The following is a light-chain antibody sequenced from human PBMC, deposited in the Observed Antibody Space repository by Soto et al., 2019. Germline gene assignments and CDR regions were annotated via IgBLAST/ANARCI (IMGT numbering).Light chain of an antibody. CDR3: QQYGSLPRT. CDR2: GAS. CDR1: QSVSSSY. Sequence: EIVLTQSPGTLSLSPGERATLSCRASQSVSSSYLARYQQKPGQAPRLLTYGASSRATGIPDRFSGSGSGTGFTLTISRLEPEDFAVYYCQQYGSLPRTFGQGTKVDIK. V-gene: IGKV3-20*01. J-gene: IGKJ1*01.